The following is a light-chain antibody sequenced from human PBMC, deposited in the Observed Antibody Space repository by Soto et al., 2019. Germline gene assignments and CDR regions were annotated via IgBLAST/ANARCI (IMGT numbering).Light chain of an antibody. V-gene: IGKV1-27*01. CDR1: QGISNY. CDR3: QNYYSGPRT. Sequence: DIPMTQSPSSLSASVGDRVTITCRASQGISNYLAWYQQKPGKVPKLLIYAASTLQSGVPSRFSGSGSGTDLSLTISSLPPDGVQTDYCQNYYSGPRTFGQGTMVEIK. CDR2: AAS. J-gene: IGKJ1*01.